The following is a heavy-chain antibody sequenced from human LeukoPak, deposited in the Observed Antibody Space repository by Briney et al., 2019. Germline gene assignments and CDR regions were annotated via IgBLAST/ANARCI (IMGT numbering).Heavy chain of an antibody. CDR1: GFTFSTYA. D-gene: IGHD2-21*02. CDR3: ARSGAYCGGDCPTNY. CDR2: VSYDGKNE. Sequence: GGSLRLSCAASGFTFSTYAMHWVRQAPGKGLEWVAGVSYDGKNEYYPDSVKGRFTISRDGSKNTLYLQMNSLRVDDTAIYFCARSGAYCGGDCPTNYWGQGSLVTVSS. J-gene: IGHJ4*02. V-gene: IGHV3-30*03.